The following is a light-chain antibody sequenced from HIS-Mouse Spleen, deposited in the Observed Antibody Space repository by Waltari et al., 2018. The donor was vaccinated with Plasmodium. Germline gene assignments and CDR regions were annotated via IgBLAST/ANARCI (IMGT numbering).Light chain of an antibody. CDR2: EDS. CDR3: YSTDSSGNHRV. J-gene: IGLJ3*02. CDR1: ALPKKY. V-gene: IGLV3-10*01. Sequence: LTQPPSVSVSPGQTARITCPGDALPKKYASWYQQKSGQVTVLVIYEDSKRPSGMPERFSGTSSGTMAILDISGAQVEDEADYDCYSTDSSGNHRVFGGGTKLTVL.